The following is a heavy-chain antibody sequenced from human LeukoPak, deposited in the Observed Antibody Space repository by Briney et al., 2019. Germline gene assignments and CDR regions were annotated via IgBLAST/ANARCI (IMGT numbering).Heavy chain of an antibody. CDR2: INPSGGST. V-gene: IGHV1-46*01. D-gene: IGHD2-2*01. Sequence: ASVKVSCKASGYTFTSYYMHWVRQAPGQGLEWMGIINPSGGSTCYAQKFQGRVTMTRDTSTSTVYMELSSLRSEDTAVYYCARSDQEARYCSSTSCYSSAFDIWGQGTMVTVSS. J-gene: IGHJ3*02. CDR3: ARSDQEARYCSSTSCYSSAFDI. CDR1: GYTFTSYY.